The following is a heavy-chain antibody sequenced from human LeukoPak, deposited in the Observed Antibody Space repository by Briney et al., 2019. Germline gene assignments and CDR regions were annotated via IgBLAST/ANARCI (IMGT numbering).Heavy chain of an antibody. CDR1: GFTFSSYA. J-gene: IGHJ4*02. CDR3: AREDSSGWYYFDY. CDR2: ISYDGSNK. Sequence: GGSLRLSCAASGFTFSSYAMHWVRQAPGKGLEWVAVISYDGSNKYYADSVKGRLTISRDNSKNTLYLQMNSLRAEDTAVYYCAREDSSGWYYFDYWGQGTLVTVSS. V-gene: IGHV3-30-3*01. D-gene: IGHD6-19*01.